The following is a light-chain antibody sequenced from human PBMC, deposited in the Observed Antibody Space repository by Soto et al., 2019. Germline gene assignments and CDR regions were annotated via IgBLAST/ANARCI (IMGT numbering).Light chain of an antibody. CDR1: QSISSW. CDR3: QKSYSTPWK. V-gene: IGKV1-5*03. Sequence: DIQMTQSPSTLSASVLDRVTITCRASQSISSWLAWYQQKPGKAPKLLIYKASSLESGVPSRFSGSGSGTDFTLTISSLQPEDFATYYCQKSYSTPWKFGQGNKVDIK. J-gene: IGKJ1*01. CDR2: KAS.